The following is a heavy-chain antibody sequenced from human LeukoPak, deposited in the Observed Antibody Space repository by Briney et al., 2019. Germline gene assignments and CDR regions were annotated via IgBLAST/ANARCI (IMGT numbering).Heavy chain of an antibody. CDR2: VNPNTGTT. D-gene: IGHD6-6*01. Sequence: ASVKVSCKASGYTFNDYYIHWVRQAPGQGLEWMGWVNPNTGTTNYAQKFQGRVTLTRDTSISTAYMELSSLTSDDTAVYYCARQSYGSSYDFDYWGQGTLVTVSS. CDR1: GYTFNDYY. J-gene: IGHJ4*02. CDR3: ARQSYGSSYDFDY. V-gene: IGHV1-2*02.